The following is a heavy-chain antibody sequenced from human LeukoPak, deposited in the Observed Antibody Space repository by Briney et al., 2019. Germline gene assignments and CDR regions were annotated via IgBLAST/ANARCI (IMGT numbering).Heavy chain of an antibody. D-gene: IGHD6-6*01. Sequence: ASVKVSCTVSGYTLTELSMRWVRQAPGKGLEWMGGFDPEDGETIYAQKFQGRVTMTEDTSTDTAYMELSSLRSEDTAVYYCATARPRIAARRWFDPWGQGTLVTVSS. J-gene: IGHJ5*02. CDR3: ATARPRIAARRWFDP. CDR2: FDPEDGET. V-gene: IGHV1-24*01. CDR1: GYTLTELS.